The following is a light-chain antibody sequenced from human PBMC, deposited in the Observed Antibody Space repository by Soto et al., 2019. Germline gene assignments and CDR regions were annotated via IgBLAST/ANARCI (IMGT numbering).Light chain of an antibody. CDR1: SSNIGNND. J-gene: IGLJ2*01. V-gene: IGLV1-51*01. CDR3: GTWDSSLTVAV. Sequence: QAVVTQPPSVSAAPGQKVSISCSGSSSNIGNNDVSWYQQLPGTAPKLLIYDNDKRPSGIPDRFSGSKSGTSATLGITGLQAGDEADYYCGTWDSSLTVAVFGGGTKLTVL. CDR2: DND.